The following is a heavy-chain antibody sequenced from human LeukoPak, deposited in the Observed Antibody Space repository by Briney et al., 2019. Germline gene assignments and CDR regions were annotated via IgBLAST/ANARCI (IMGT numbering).Heavy chain of an antibody. J-gene: IGHJ6*02. Sequence: SETLSLTCTVSGGSINSGGYYWSWIRQHPGKGLEWLGYIYYRGNTHYNSSLKSRVTISVDTSKNQFSLKLNSVTAADSAVYYCAREDHDYFAMDVWGQGTTVTVSS. CDR1: GGSINSGGYY. CDR3: AREDHDYFAMDV. V-gene: IGHV4-31*03. CDR2: IYYRGNT.